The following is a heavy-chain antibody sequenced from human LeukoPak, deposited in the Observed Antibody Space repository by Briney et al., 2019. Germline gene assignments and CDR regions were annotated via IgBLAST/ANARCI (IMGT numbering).Heavy chain of an antibody. Sequence: GASVKVSCKASGYTFTSYYMHWVRQAPGQGLEWMGIINPSGGSTSYAQKFQGRVTMTRDTSTSTVYMELSSLRSEDTAVYYCARGSSHVLRYFDWLLLFDYWGQGTLVTVSS. V-gene: IGHV1-46*01. J-gene: IGHJ4*02. CDR1: GYTFTSYY. CDR3: ARGSSHVLRYFDWLLLFDY. CDR2: INPSGGST. D-gene: IGHD3-9*01.